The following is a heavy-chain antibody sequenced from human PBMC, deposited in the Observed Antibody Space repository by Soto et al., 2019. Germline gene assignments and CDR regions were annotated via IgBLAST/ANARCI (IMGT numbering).Heavy chain of an antibody. CDR1: GYKFTTYG. V-gene: IGHV1-18*01. CDR2: ISGDTGST. D-gene: IGHD3-10*01. J-gene: IGHJ4*01. CDR3: ARSSTHRAFY. Sequence: GSSVKVSCKTAGYKFTTYGISWVRQAPGQGLEWMGRISGDTGSTNIGQKFQGRVTLTSDASTNTVYMELRSLKSDDTAVYFCARSSTHRAFYWG.